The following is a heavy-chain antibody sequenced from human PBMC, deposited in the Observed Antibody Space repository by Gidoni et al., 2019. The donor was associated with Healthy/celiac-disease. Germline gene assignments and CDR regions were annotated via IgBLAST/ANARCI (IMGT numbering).Heavy chain of an antibody. CDR3: ARVQSYGDAFDI. CDR2: ISSSSSYI. Sequence: EVQLVESGGGLVKPGGSLRLSCAASGFTFSSYSMNWVRQAPGKGLEWVSSISSSSSYIYYADSVKGRFTISRDNAKNSLYLQMNSLRAEDTAVYYCARVQSYGDAFDIWGQGTMVTVSS. D-gene: IGHD5-18*01. V-gene: IGHV3-21*01. J-gene: IGHJ3*02. CDR1: GFTFSSYS.